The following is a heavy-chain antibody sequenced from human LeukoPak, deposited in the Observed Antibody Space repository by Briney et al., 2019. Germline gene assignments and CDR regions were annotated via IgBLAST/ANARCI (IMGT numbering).Heavy chain of an antibody. CDR2: INSDGSST. V-gene: IGHV3-74*01. D-gene: IGHD2-15*01. CDR1: GFTFSSYW. Sequence: GSLRLSCAASGFTFSSYWMHWVRQAPGNGLVWVSRINSDGSSTGYADSVKGRFTISRDNAKNTLYLQMNSLRAEDMAVYYCAILWWHRVDYWGQGTLVTVSS. J-gene: IGHJ4*02. CDR3: AILWWHRVDY.